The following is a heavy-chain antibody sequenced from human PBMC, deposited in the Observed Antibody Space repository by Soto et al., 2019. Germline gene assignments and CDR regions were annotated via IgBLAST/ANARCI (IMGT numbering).Heavy chain of an antibody. J-gene: IGHJ6*02. CDR1: GFTFSDYY. CDR3: ARSKGGSYGMDV. V-gene: IGHV3-11*03. CDR2: ISSSSSYT. D-gene: IGHD1-26*01. Sequence: SLRLSCAASGFTFSDYYMSWIRQAPGKGLEWVSNISSSSSYTNYADSVKGRFTVSRDNAKNSVYLEMNSLRAEDTAVYYCARSKGGSYGMDVWGQGTTVTVSS.